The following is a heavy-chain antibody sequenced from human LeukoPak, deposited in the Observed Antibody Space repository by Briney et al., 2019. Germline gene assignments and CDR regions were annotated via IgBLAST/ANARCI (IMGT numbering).Heavy chain of an antibody. CDR3: ARESYDSSGYYPGY. J-gene: IGHJ4*02. V-gene: IGHV1-18*01. CDR1: GYTFTSYG. D-gene: IGHD3-22*01. CDR2: ISAYNGNT. Sequence: ASVKVSCKASGYTFTSYGISWVRQAPGQGLEWMGWISAYNGNTNYAQKLQGRVTMTTDTSTSTAYMELRSLRSDDTALYYCARESYDSSGYYPGYWGQGTLVTVSS.